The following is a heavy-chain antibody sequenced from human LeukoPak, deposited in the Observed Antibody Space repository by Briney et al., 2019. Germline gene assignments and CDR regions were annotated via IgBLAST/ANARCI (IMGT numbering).Heavy chain of an antibody. CDR1: GFTFSSYA. J-gene: IGHJ4*02. CDR2: ISYDGSNK. V-gene: IGHV3-30*04. CDR3: ARDWSMDY. Sequence: PGRSLRLSCAASGFTFSSYAMHWVRQAPGKGLEWVAVISYDGSNKYYADSVKGRFTISRDNSKNTLYLQMNSLRAEDTAVYYCARDWSMDYWGQETLVTVSS.